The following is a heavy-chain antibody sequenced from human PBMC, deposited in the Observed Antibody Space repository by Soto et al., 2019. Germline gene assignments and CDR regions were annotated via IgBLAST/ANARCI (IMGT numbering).Heavy chain of an antibody. V-gene: IGHV1-69*08. J-gene: IGHJ4*02. CDR1: GGTFSSYT. CDR2: IIPILGIA. D-gene: IGHD3-3*01. Sequence: QVQLVQSGAEVKKPGSSVKVSCKASGGTFSSYTISWVRQAPGQGLEWMGRIIPILGIANYAQKFQGRVTITADKSTSTAYMELSSLRSEDTAVYYCARDRVDFWSGYYYGGQGTLVTVSS. CDR3: ARDRVDFWSGYYY.